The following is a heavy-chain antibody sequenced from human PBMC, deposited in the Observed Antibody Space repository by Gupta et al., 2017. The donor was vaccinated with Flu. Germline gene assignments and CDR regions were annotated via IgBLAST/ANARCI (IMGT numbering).Heavy chain of an antibody. CDR3: ARQALVRYSYDCFDY. CDR2: IHYSGST. V-gene: IGHV4-39*01. D-gene: IGHD5-18*01. J-gene: IGHJ4*02. Sequence: YWGWIRQPPGKGLEGIGSIHYSGSTYYKPAHKRRVTISVDTSNNQVSLYLRSVTAADTAVYYCARQALVRYSYDCFDYWGQGTLVTVSS. CDR1: Y.